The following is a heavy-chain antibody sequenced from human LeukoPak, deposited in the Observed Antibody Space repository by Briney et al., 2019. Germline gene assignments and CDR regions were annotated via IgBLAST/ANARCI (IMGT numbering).Heavy chain of an antibody. Sequence: QAGGSLRLSCAASGFTFSSYAMHWVRQAPGKGLEWVAVISYDGSNKYYADSVKGRFTISRDNSKNTLYLQMNSLRAEDTAVYYCARDRAVAGTSNDAFDIWGQGTMVTVSS. CDR3: ARDRAVAGTSNDAFDI. CDR2: ISYDGSNK. V-gene: IGHV3-30*01. J-gene: IGHJ3*02. CDR1: GFTFSSYA. D-gene: IGHD6-19*01.